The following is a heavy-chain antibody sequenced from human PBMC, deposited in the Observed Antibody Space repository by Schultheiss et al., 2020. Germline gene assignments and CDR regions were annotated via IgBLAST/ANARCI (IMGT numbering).Heavy chain of an antibody. CDR1: GFTFSSYG. D-gene: IGHD2-2*01. Sequence: GGSLRLSCAASGFTFSSYGMHWVRQAPGEGLVWVSRIESDGSRPIYAASVQGRFTISRDNAKNTLYLQMNSLRAEDTAVYFCAKDWFHAIDYWGQGTLVTVSS. J-gene: IGHJ4*02. CDR3: AKDWFHAIDY. CDR2: IESDGSRP. V-gene: IGHV3-74*01.